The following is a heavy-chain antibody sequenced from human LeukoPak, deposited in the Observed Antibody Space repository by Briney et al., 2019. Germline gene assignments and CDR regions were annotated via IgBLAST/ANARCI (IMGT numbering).Heavy chain of an antibody. CDR3: ASPRWAGATIFSAYAFDI. Sequence: PGGSLRLSCAASGFTFDDYTMNWVRQAPGKGLEWVSSISSSSSYIYYADSVKGRFTISRDNAKNSLYLQMNSLRAEDTAVYYCASPRWAGATIFSAYAFDIWGQGTMVTVSS. CDR2: ISSSSSYI. D-gene: IGHD1-26*01. CDR1: GFTFDDYT. V-gene: IGHV3-21*01. J-gene: IGHJ3*02.